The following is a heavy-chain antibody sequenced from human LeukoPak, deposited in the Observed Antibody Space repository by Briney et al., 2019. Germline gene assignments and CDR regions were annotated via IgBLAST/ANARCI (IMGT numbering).Heavy chain of an antibody. CDR1: GGTFSIYA. V-gene: IGHV1-69*06. CDR2: ITPIFDTA. D-gene: IGHD3-10*01. Sequence: SVKVSCKASGGTFSIYAISWVRQAPGQGLEWMGGITPIFDTANYAQKFQGRVTITADKSTSTAYMGLSSLRSEDTAVYYCARCSGSYYYYYGMDVWGKGTTVTVSS. J-gene: IGHJ6*04. CDR3: ARCSGSYYYYYGMDV.